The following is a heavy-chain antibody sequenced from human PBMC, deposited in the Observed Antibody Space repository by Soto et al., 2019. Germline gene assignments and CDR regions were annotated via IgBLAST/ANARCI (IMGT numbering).Heavy chain of an antibody. J-gene: IGHJ6*02. CDR3: AGGGVRGVVTRTRAYSGMDA. CDR2: IYPGDSDT. D-gene: IGHD3-10*01. Sequence: PGESLKISCMGSGYKVSTWHNFTSYWIAWVRQMPGEGLEWMGIIYPGDSDTRYSPSFQGQVTISADKSISTAYLQWSSLKASDTAMYYCAGGGVRGVVTRTRAYSGMDAWGQGTTVTVSS. CDR1: GYKVSTWHNFTSYW. V-gene: IGHV5-51*01.